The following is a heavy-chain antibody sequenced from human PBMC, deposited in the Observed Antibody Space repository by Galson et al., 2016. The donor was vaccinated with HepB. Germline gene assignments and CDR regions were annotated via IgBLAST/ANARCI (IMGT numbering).Heavy chain of an antibody. J-gene: IGHJ4*02. Sequence: SLRLSCAASEFTVYDNYMCWVRQAPGKGLEWVSVIYTGGSPYYADSVRGRSTISRDNSKNTVFLQMNSLIPEDTAIYYCARVKEEIESKWTVHYYFDYWGPGTLVTVSS. D-gene: IGHD1-26*01. CDR3: ARVKEEIESKWTVHYYFDY. CDR2: IYTGGSP. CDR1: EFTVYDNY. V-gene: IGHV3-53*01.